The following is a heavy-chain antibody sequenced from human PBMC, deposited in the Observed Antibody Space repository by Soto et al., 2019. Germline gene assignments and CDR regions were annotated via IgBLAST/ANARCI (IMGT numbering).Heavy chain of an antibody. D-gene: IGHD5-18*01. CDR2: INHSGST. Sequence: QVQLQQWGAGLLKPTETLSLTCAVYGGSFSGYYWSWIRQPPGKGLEWIGEINHSGSTNYNPSLKRRVTISADTSKNQFSLKLSSVTAADTAVYYCARGAAMAAYHYFDPWGQGTLVTVSS. V-gene: IGHV4-34*01. J-gene: IGHJ5*02. CDR3: ARGAAMAAYHYFDP. CDR1: GGSFSGYY.